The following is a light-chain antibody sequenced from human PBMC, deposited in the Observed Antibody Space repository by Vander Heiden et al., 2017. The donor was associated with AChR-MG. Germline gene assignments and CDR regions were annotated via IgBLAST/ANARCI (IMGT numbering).Light chain of an antibody. Sequence: QSALTQPASLSGSPGPSITIACTGTSSDVGNYNFVSWYQQHPGKAPKLIIYEVNKRPSGVSNRFSGSKSGNTASLTISGLQAEDEADYYCSSFTSSVTLVFGIGTKVTVL. CDR2: EVN. CDR1: SSDVGNYNF. V-gene: IGLV2-14*01. J-gene: IGLJ1*01. CDR3: SSFTSSVTLV.